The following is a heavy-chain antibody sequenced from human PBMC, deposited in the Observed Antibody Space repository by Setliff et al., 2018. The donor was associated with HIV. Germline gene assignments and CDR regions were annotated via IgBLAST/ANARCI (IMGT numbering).Heavy chain of an antibody. CDR1: GGFISNHY. Sequence: KPSETLSLTCTISGGFISNHYWNWIQQPPGKGLEWIGSTHYSGSSYYSPSLKSRVTISLDTSKNQFSLKLSSMTAADTAVYYCARDVGLCGVDCWPYFYFDLWGRGNLVTVS. CDR2: THYSGSS. V-gene: IGHV4-59*11. D-gene: IGHD2-21*02. CDR3: ARDVGLCGVDCWPYFYFDL. J-gene: IGHJ2*01.